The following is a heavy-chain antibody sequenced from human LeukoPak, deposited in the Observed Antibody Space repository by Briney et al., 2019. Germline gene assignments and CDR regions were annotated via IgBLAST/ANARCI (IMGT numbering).Heavy chain of an antibody. J-gene: IGHJ4*02. V-gene: IGHV4-59*01. D-gene: IGHD2-21*02. CDR2: IYYSGST. Sequence: PSETLSLTCTVSGDSISSYYWSWIRQPPGKGLEWIGCIYYSGSTYFNPSLKSRVTISVDTSKNQFSLKLSSVTAADTAVYYCARYVVVTTKYYFDYWGQGTLVTVSS. CDR3: ARYVVVTTKYYFDY. CDR1: GDSISSYY.